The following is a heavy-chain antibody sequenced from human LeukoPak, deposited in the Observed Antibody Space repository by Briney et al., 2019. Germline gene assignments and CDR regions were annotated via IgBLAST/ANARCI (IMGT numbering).Heavy chain of an antibody. CDR3: ARDRARMYYYDSSGWYYFDY. D-gene: IGHD3-22*01. CDR1: GYTFTSYG. CDR2: ISAYNGNT. J-gene: IGHJ4*02. V-gene: IGHV1-18*01. Sequence: ASVKVSCKASGYTFTSYGISWVRQAPGQGLEWMGWISAYNGNTNYAQKLQGRVTMTTDTSTSTAYMELRSVRSDDTAVYYCARDRARMYYYDSSGWYYFDYWGQGTLVTVSS.